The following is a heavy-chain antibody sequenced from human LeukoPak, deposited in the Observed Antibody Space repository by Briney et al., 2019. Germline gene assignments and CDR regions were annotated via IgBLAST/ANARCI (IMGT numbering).Heavy chain of an antibody. Sequence: GGYLRLSCAASGFTFSDYWMAWVRQAPGKGLEWVANIWPDGSDKYHVDSVRGRFTIPRGNAQNSLNLQMNSLRAEDSGVYYCGRWGVNAGLDRWGQGTLVIVSS. CDR1: GFTFSDYW. D-gene: IGHD3-10*01. V-gene: IGHV3-7*01. CDR3: GRWGVNAGLDR. J-gene: IGHJ5*02. CDR2: IWPDGSDK.